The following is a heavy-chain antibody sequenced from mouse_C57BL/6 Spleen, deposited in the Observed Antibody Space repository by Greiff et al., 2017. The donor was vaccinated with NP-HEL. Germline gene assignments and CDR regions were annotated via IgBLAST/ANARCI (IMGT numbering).Heavy chain of an antibody. J-gene: IGHJ3*01. Sequence: VQLQQSGAELAKPGASVKLSCKASGYTFTSYWMHWVKQRPGQGLEWIGYINPSSGYTKYNQKFKDKATLTADKSSSTAYMQLSSLTYEDSAVYYCTRGEGGYYGTFAYWGQGTLVTVSA. CDR2: INPSSGYT. V-gene: IGHV1-7*01. CDR3: TRGEGGYYGTFAY. CDR1: GYTFTSYW. D-gene: IGHD2-3*01.